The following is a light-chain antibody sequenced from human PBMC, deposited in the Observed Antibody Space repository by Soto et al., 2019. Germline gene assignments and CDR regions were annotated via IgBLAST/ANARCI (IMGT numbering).Light chain of an antibody. V-gene: IGKV3-15*01. J-gene: IGKJ1*01. CDR3: QQYNNWPRT. CDR2: GAT. Sequence: EIVLTQSPGTLSLSPGERAPLSCRASQSVSSSYLAWYQQKPGQAPRLLIYGATTRATGIPARFSGSGSGTEFTLTISSLQSEDFAVYYCQQYNNWPRTFGQGTKVDIK. CDR1: QSVSSSY.